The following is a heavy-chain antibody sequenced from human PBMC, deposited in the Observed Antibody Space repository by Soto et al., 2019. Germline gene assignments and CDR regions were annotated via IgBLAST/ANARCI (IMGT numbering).Heavy chain of an antibody. V-gene: IGHV1-18*01. CDR1: GYTFTSYG. CDR3: ARGVVDYYDSSGYYVFDI. D-gene: IGHD3-22*01. Sequence: ASVKVSCEASGYTFTSYGISCVRQAPGQGLEWMGWISAYNGNTNYAQKLQGRVTMTTDTSTSTAYMELRSLRSDDTAVYYCARGVVDYYDSSGYYVFDIWGQGTMVTVSS. CDR2: ISAYNGNT. J-gene: IGHJ3*02.